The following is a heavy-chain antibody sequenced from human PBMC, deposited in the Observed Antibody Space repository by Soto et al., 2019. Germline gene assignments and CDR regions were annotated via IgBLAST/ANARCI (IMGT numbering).Heavy chain of an antibody. CDR1: GDSISGYY. CDR2: IFFSGNT. J-gene: IGHJ4*02. Sequence: SETLSLTCTVSGDSISGYYWSWIRQPPGKGLEWIGYIFFSGNTNYNPSLNNRVTISVDSSKNQFSLRLGSVTAADTAVYYCARHLALGYCSSASCYAYFDYWGQGILVTVSS. V-gene: IGHV4-59*08. D-gene: IGHD2-2*01. CDR3: ARHLALGYCSSASCYAYFDY.